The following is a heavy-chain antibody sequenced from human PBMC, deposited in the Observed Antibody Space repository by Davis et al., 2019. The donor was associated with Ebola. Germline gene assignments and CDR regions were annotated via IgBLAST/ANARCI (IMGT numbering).Heavy chain of an antibody. CDR1: GFIFNNYA. D-gene: IGHD2-15*01. Sequence: PGGSLRLSCAASGFIFNNYAMTWVRQAPGRGLEWVSTTSSGGSTTYYADSVKGRFTISRDNSKNTLYLQMNSLRAEDTAVYYCAIPDCSGANCYSVYIKNWGQGTLVTVSS. CDR2: TSSGGSTT. CDR3: AIPDCSGANCYSVYIKN. J-gene: IGHJ4*02. V-gene: IGHV3-23*01.